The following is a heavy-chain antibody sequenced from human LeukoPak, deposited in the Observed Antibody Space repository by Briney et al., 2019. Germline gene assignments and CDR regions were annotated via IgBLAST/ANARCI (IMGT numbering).Heavy chain of an antibody. CDR3: ARGVVAAANYYMDV. J-gene: IGHJ6*03. V-gene: IGHV1-8*01. CDR2: MNPNTGNT. D-gene: IGHD2-2*01. Sequence: ASVKVSCKASGYTFTSYDINWVRQATGQGLEWMGWMNPNTGNTGYAQKFQGRVTMTRNTSRSTAYMELSSLGFEDSAVYYCARGVVAAANYYMDVWGKGTPVTVSS. CDR1: GYTFTSYD.